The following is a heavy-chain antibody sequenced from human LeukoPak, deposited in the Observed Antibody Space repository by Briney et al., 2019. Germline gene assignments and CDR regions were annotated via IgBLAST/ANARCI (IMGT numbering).Heavy chain of an antibody. D-gene: IGHD1-1*01. CDR3: AGGDLAVAHDNSIQSPMDDY. J-gene: IGHJ4*02. Sequence: GGSLRLSCAASGFTFSDYYMSWIRQAPGKGLEWVSYISSSGSTIYYADSVKGRFTISRDNSKNTLYLQMNSLRAEDTAVYYCAGGDLAVAHDNSIQSPMDDYWGQGTLVTVSS. CDR2: ISSSGSTI. CDR1: GFTFSDYY. V-gene: IGHV3-11*04.